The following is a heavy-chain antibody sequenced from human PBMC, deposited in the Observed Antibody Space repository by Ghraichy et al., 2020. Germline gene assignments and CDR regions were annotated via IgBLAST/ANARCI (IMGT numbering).Heavy chain of an antibody. V-gene: IGHV5-10-1*01. D-gene: IGHD3-22*01. CDR1: GYSFSKYW. CDR2: IDPGDFDT. J-gene: IGHJ4*02. Sequence: GESLNISCKGSGYSFSKYWISLVRQMPGKGLEWMGSIDPGDFDTKYSPSFQGHVTISADRSISTAYLQWSSLRALDNDRYYCARYPPRDSRVYYMLYFDHWGQGSLVSVS. CDR3: ARYPPRDSRVYYMLYFDH.